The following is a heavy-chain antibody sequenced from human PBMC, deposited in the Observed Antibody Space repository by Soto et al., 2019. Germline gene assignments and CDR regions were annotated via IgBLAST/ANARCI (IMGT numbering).Heavy chain of an antibody. D-gene: IGHD3-22*01. J-gene: IGHJ4*02. Sequence: ASVKVSCKASYYTFTNYGITWVRQAPGQGLEWLGWINPYSGGTKSAQKFQGRVTMTRDTYISTAYMELSRLRSDDTAVYYCARRKGDYYDSSGYHHYFDYWGQGTLVTVSS. CDR1: YYTFTNYG. CDR2: INPYSGGT. CDR3: ARRKGDYYDSSGYHHYFDY. V-gene: IGHV1-2*02.